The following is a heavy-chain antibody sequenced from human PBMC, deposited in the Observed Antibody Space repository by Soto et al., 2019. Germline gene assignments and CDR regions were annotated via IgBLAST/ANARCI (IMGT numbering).Heavy chain of an antibody. CDR2: IWYDGSNK. Sequence: GGSLRLSCAASGFTFSSYAMHWVRQAPGKGLEWVAVIWYDGSNKYYADSVKGRFTISRDNSKNTLYLQMNSLRAEDTAVYYCARGYSYGNYYYYGMDVWGQGTTVTVSS. CDR1: GFTFSSYA. CDR3: ARGYSYGNYYYYGMDV. V-gene: IGHV3-33*08. J-gene: IGHJ6*02. D-gene: IGHD5-18*01.